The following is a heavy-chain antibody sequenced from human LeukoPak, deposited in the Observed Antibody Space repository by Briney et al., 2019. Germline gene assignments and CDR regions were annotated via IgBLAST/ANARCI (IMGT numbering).Heavy chain of an antibody. D-gene: IGHD1-14*01. CDR2: IYSGGST. J-gene: IGHJ6*02. Sequence: GGSLRLSCAASGFTFDDYGMSWVRQAPGKGLEWVSVIYSGGSTYYADSVKGRFTISRDNSKNTLYLQVNSLRAEDTAVYYCAREPPDYYYYGMDVWGQGTTVTVSS. CDR3: AREPPDYYYYGMDV. CDR1: GFTFDDYG. V-gene: IGHV3-66*01.